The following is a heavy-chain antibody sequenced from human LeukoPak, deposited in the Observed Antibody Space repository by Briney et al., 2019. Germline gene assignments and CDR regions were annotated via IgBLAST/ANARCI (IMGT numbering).Heavy chain of an antibody. CDR3: ARASAGQPYYYYYGMDV. V-gene: IGHV4-61*01. J-gene: IGHJ6*02. D-gene: IGHD3-3*01. CDR2: IYYSGST. CDR1: GGSVSSGSYY. Sequence: SETLSLTCTVTGGSVSSGSYYWSWIRQPPGKGLEWIGYIYYSGSTNYNPSLKSRVTISVDTSKNQFSLKLSSVTAADTAVYYCARASAGQPYYYYYGMDVWGQGTTVTVSS.